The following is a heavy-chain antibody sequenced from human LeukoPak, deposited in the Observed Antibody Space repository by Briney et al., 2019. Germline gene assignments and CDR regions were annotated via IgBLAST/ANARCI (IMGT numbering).Heavy chain of an antibody. J-gene: IGHJ5*02. CDR1: GFTFSSFG. CDR2: IWYDGSNE. D-gene: IGHD5-24*01. V-gene: IGHV3-33*01. Sequence: GRSLRLSCAASGFTFSSFGMHWVRQAPGKGLEWVAVIWYDGSNEYYADYVKGRFTISRDNSKNTLYLQMNSLRAEDTAVYYCARQQKRDGYNQLNWFDPWGQGTLVTVSS. CDR3: ARQQKRDGYNQLNWFDP.